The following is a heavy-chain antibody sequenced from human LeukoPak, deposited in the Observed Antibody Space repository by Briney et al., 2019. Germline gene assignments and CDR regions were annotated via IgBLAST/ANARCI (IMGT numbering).Heavy chain of an antibody. D-gene: IGHD2-8*01. CDR3: AREMAV. V-gene: IGHV3-33*01. Sequence: GGSLRLSCVASGFGFGTYSMHWARQVPGKGLEWVAVIWYDGSNEDYADSVKGRFTISRDNSKNTLYLQMNSLRAEDTAVYYCAREMAVWGQGALVTVSS. CDR1: GFGFGTYS. J-gene: IGHJ4*02. CDR2: IWYDGSNE.